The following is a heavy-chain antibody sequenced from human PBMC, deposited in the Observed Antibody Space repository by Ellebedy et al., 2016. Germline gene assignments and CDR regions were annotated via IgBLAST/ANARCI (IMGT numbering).Heavy chain of an antibody. CDR1: GGSISSYY. V-gene: IGHV4-59*13. CDR3: ARFGESDFDY. J-gene: IGHJ4*02. Sequence: SETLSLXCTVSGGSISSYYWSWIRQPPGKGLEWIGYIYYSGSTNYNPSLKSRVTISVDTSKNQFSLKLSSVTAADTAVYYCARFGESDFDYWGQGTLVTVSS. CDR2: IYYSGST. D-gene: IGHD3-10*01.